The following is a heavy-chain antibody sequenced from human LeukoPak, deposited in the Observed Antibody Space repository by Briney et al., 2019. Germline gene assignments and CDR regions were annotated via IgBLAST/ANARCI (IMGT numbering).Heavy chain of an antibody. CDR3: TRGRNSAFDY. Sequence: SQTLSLTCAISADSVSSSGVAWNWIRQSPSRGLEWLGRTYYASEWSNEYALSVKIRITINTSTSKKQFTLQLNSVTPEDTAVYYCTRGRNSAFDYWGQGTMVTVSS. J-gene: IGHJ4*01. D-gene: IGHD1-14*01. CDR1: ADSVSSSGVA. V-gene: IGHV6-1*01. CDR2: TYYASEWSN.